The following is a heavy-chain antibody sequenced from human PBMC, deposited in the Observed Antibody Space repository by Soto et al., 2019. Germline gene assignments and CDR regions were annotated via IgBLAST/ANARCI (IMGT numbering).Heavy chain of an antibody. J-gene: IGHJ6*02. Sequence: GSLRLSCSASGFTFSSYAMHWVRQAPGKGLEYVSAISSNGGSTYYADSVKGRFTISRDNSKNTLYLQMSSLRAEDTAVYYCVHSSTSYYYGMDVWGQGTTVTVSS. V-gene: IGHV3-64D*06. CDR3: VHSSTSYYYGMDV. CDR1: GFTFSSYA. D-gene: IGHD2-2*01. CDR2: ISSNGGST.